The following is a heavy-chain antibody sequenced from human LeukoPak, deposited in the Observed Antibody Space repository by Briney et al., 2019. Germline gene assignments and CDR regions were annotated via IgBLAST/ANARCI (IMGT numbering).Heavy chain of an antibody. CDR3: ASDGSHDYVWGSYRHNWFDP. J-gene: IGHJ5*02. V-gene: IGHV3-21*01. CDR2: ISSSSSYI. D-gene: IGHD3-16*02. CDR1: GFTFSSYS. Sequence: GGSLRLSCAASGFTFSSYSMNWVRQAPGKGLEWVSSISSSSSYIYYADSVKGRFTISRDNAKNSLYLQMNSLRAEDTAVYYCASDGSHDYVWGSYRHNWFDPWGQGTLVTVSS.